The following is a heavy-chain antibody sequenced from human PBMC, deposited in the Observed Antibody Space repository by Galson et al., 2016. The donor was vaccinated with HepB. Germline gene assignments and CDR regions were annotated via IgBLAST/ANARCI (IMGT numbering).Heavy chain of an antibody. Sequence: SVKVSCKASGGTFNNYAISWVRQAPGQGLEWMGGIIPILGGANYAQNFQGRVTITADKSTSTASMELSSLTSDDTAVYYCAKDRLPASSINYHGLDVWGQGTTVTVS. CDR2: IIPILGGA. CDR1: GGTFNNYA. V-gene: IGHV1-69*10. D-gene: IGHD6-13*01. CDR3: AKDRLPASSINYHGLDV. J-gene: IGHJ6*02.